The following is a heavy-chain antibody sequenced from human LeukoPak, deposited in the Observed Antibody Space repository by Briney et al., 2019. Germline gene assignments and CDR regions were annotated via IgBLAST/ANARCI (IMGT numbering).Heavy chain of an antibody. Sequence: GGSLRLSCAASGFTFDDYAMHWVRQAPGKGLGWVSLISGDGGSTYYADSVKGRFTISRDNSKNTLYLQMNSLRTEDTAVYYCARDGSTGWHYFEYWGQGTLVTVSS. J-gene: IGHJ4*02. CDR1: GFTFDDYA. CDR3: ARDGSTGWHYFEY. D-gene: IGHD6-19*01. V-gene: IGHV3-43*02. CDR2: ISGDGGST.